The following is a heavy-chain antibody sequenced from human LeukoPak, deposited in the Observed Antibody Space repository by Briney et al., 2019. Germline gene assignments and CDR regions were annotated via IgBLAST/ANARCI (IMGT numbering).Heavy chain of an antibody. D-gene: IGHD3-3*01. CDR3: AKDTVYEFWRGYTDY. CDR1: GFTFSSYA. CDR2: MSGRGGST. J-gene: IGHJ4*02. V-gene: IGHV3-23*01. Sequence: GGSLRLSCAASGFTFSSYAMSWVRQAPGKGLEWVSGMSGRGGSTYYADSVKGRFTISRDNSKNTLYLQMNSLRAEDTAVYYCAKDTVYEFWRGYTDYWGQGTLVTVSS.